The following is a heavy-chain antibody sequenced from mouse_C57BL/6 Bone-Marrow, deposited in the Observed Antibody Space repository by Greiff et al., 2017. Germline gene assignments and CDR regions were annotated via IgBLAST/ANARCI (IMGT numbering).Heavy chain of an antibody. V-gene: IGHV1-4*01. CDR1: GYTFTSYT. J-gene: IGHJ1*03. CDR3: ARLRRYFDV. Sequence: QVQLKESGAELARPGASVKMSCKASGYTFTSYTMHWVKQRPGQGLEWIGYINPSSGYTKYNQKFKDKATLTADKSSSTAYMQLSSLTSEDSAVYYCARLRRYFDVWGTGTTVTVSS. D-gene: IGHD2-12*01. CDR2: INPSSGYT.